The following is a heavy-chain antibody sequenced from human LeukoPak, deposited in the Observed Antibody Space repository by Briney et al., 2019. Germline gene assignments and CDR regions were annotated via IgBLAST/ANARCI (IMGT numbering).Heavy chain of an antibody. CDR2: ISNDGSSK. Sequence: GRSLRLSCAVSGFTFSNSDMHWVRQAPGKGLEWVAVISNDGSSKFYADSVKGRFTISRDNAKNTLYLQMNSLRSEDTAVYYCAKEIGQRRFWDYWGQGTLVTVSS. CDR3: AKEIGQRRFWDY. CDR1: GFTFSNSD. J-gene: IGHJ4*02. D-gene: IGHD6-25*01. V-gene: IGHV3-30*18.